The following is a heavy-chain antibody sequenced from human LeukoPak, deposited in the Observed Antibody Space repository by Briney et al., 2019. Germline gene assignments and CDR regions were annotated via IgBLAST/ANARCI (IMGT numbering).Heavy chain of an antibody. V-gene: IGHV3-30-3*01. CDR3: ARESTEVTPGY. Sequence: GGSLRLSCAASGFTFSSYAMHWVRQAPGKGLEWVAVISYDGSKKYYADSVKGRFTISRDNAKNSLYLQMNTLRAEDTAVYYCARESTEVTPGYWGQGTLVTVSS. CDR2: ISYDGSKK. CDR1: GFTFSSYA. D-gene: IGHD4-23*01. J-gene: IGHJ4*02.